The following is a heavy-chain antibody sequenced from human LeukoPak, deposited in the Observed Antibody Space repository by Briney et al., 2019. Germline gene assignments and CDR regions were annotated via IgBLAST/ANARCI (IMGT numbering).Heavy chain of an antibody. J-gene: IGHJ4*02. CDR3: ASLYCGGDCYYSSNFDY. CDR1: GGTFSSYA. Sequence: ASVKVSCKASGGTFSSYAISWVRQAPGQGLEWMGGIIPIFGTANYAQKFQGRVTITADESTSTAYMELSSLRSEVTAVYYCASLYCGGDCYYSSNFDYWGQGTLVTVSS. CDR2: IIPIFGTA. V-gene: IGHV1-69*13. D-gene: IGHD2-21*02.